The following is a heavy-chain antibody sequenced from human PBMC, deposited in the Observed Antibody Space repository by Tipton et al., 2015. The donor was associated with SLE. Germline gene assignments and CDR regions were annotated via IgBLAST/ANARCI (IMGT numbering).Heavy chain of an antibody. Sequence: SLRLSCAASGFTFSSYSMNWVRQAPGKGLEWVSYISSSSSTIYYADSVKGRFTISRDNAKNSLYLQMNTLRAEDTAVYYCSRGNFQHQGFWGQGTLVTVSS. J-gene: IGHJ4*02. CDR2: ISSSSSTI. CDR1: GFTFSSYS. V-gene: IGHV3-48*04. CDR3: SRGNFQHQGF. D-gene: IGHD2/OR15-2a*01.